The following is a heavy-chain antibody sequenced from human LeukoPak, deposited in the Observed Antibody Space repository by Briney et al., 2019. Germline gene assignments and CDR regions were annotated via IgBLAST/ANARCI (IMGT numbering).Heavy chain of an antibody. CDR2: IYYSGST. V-gene: IGHV4-31*03. CDR1: GGSISSGGYY. CDR3: ARVQFQRDY. J-gene: IGHJ4*02. Sequence: SETLSLTCTVSGGSISSGGYYWSWIRQHPGKGLEWLGYIYYSGSTYYNPSLKSRVTISVDPSKSQFSLNLRSVTAADTAVYYCARVQFQRDYWGQGTLVIVSS.